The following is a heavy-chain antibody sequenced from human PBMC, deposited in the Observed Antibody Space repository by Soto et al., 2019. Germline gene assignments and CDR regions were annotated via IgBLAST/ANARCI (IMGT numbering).Heavy chain of an antibody. V-gene: IGHV1-18*01. CDR2: INVYNGDT. J-gene: IGHJ6*02. CDR3: ARDIGGGEAV. D-gene: IGHD3-16*01. Sequence: QVQLVQSGVEVKKPGASVKVSCKASGYTFSSSSISWVRQAPGQGLEWMGWINVYNGDTIYVQKFQGRVTMTTDTATSTAYMELTSLTSDDTAIYYCARDIGGGEAVWGQGTTVTVSS. CDR1: GYTFSSSS.